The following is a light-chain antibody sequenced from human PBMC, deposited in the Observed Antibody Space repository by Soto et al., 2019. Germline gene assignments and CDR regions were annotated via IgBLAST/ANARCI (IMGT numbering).Light chain of an antibody. Sequence: EIVMTQSPATLSVSPGERATLSCRASQSISSNLAWYQQKPGQAPRLPMFRTSSRATGFPARFSGSGSGTEFNLTISSLQSEDFGVYYCQQYNNWPRATFGGGTKVEIK. V-gene: IGKV3-15*01. CDR1: QSISSN. CDR3: QQYNNWPRAT. CDR2: RTS. J-gene: IGKJ4*01.